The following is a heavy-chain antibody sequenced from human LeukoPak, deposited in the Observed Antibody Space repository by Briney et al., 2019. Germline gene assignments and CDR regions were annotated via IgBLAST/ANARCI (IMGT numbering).Heavy chain of an antibody. CDR2: ISSSSSYI. D-gene: IGHD3-16*01. CDR1: GFTLSSYW. Sequence: PGGSLRLSCAASGFTLSSYWMNWVRQAPGKGLEWVSSISSSSSYIYYADSVKGRFTISRDNAKNSLYLQMNSLRAEDTAVYYCARGLQYYYYMDVWGKGTTVTVSS. V-gene: IGHV3-21*01. J-gene: IGHJ6*03. CDR3: ARGLQYYYYMDV.